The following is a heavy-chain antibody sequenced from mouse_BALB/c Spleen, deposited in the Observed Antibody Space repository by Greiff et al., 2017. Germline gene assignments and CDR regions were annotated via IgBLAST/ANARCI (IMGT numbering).Heavy chain of an antibody. Sequence: EVHLVESGPGLVKPSQSLSLTCTVTGYSITSDYAWNWIRQFPGNKLEWMGYISYSGSTSYNPSLKSRISITRDTSKNQFFLQLNSVTTEDTATYYCARGIRADYWGQGTSVTVSS. CDR3: ARGIRADY. V-gene: IGHV3-2*02. J-gene: IGHJ4*01. CDR2: ISYSGST. CDR1: GYSITSDYA.